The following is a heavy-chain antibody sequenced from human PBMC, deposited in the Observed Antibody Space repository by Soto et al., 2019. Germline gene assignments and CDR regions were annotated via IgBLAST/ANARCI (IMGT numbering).Heavy chain of an antibody. J-gene: IGHJ5*02. CDR2: IYYSGST. CDR3: ARVGEYGDYVERWFDP. CDR1: GGSISSGGYY. V-gene: IGHV4-31*03. D-gene: IGHD4-17*01. Sequence: QVQLQESGPGLVKPSQTLSLTCTVSGGSISSGGYYWSWIRQHPGKGLEWIGYIYYSGSTYYNPSLKSRVTIYVDTSKNQFSLKLSSVTAADTAVYYCARVGEYGDYVERWFDPWGQGTLVTVSS.